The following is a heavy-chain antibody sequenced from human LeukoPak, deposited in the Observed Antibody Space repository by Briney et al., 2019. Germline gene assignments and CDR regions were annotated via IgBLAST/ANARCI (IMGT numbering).Heavy chain of an antibody. Sequence: GGSLRLSCAASGFTFDDYTMHWVRQAPGKGLEWVSLISWDGGTTYYADSVKGRFTISRDNSKNSLYLQMNSLRTEDTALYYCAKGGSYYGWYFDLWGRGTLVTVSS. V-gene: IGHV3-43*01. J-gene: IGHJ2*01. CDR3: AKGGSYYGWYFDL. CDR2: ISWDGGTT. CDR1: GFTFDDYT. D-gene: IGHD1-26*01.